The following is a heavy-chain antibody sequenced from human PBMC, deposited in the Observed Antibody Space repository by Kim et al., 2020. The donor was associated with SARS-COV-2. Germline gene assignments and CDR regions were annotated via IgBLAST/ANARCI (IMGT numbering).Heavy chain of an antibody. Sequence: GGSLRLSCAASGFTFSSYAMHRVRQAPGKGLEWVAVISYDGSNKYYADSVKGRFTISRDNSKNTLYLQVNSLRAEDTAVYYCARVRYGDAEEYWYFDLWGRDTLVTVSS. CDR1: GFTFSSYA. J-gene: IGHJ2*01. CDR2: ISYDGSNK. D-gene: IGHD4-17*01. CDR3: ARVRYGDAEEYWYFDL. V-gene: IGHV3-30*04.